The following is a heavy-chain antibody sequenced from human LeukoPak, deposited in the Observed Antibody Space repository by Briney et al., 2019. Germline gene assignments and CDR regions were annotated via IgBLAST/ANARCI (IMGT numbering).Heavy chain of an antibody. D-gene: IGHD1-14*01. CDR1: GFTFSTYA. CDR2: ISNSGDGT. Sequence: GGSLRLSCAASGFTFSTYAMSWVRQAPGEGLQWVSGISNSGDGTYYLDSVKGRFTISRDNSKNTLRLQMSSLRAEDTALYYCVKDRCDRATCPEVWGQGTLVTVSS. J-gene: IGHJ4*02. V-gene: IGHV3-23*01. CDR3: VKDRCDRATCPEV.